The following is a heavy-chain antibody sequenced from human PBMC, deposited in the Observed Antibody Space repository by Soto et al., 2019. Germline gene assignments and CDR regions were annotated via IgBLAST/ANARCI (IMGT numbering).Heavy chain of an antibody. CDR1: GFIFTSYI. V-gene: IGHV3-30*01. CDR2: VSYDGSKK. J-gene: IGHJ4*02. Sequence: QVQLVESGGGVVQPRRSLRLSCAASGFIFTSYIVHWVRQAPGKGLEWVASVSYDGSKKHYADSVKGRFSISRDNSKNTVYLQMNSLRTEDTAVYYCARDKGSLFDCNFDSWGQGTLVTVSS. CDR3: ARDKGSLFDCNFDS. D-gene: IGHD3-9*01.